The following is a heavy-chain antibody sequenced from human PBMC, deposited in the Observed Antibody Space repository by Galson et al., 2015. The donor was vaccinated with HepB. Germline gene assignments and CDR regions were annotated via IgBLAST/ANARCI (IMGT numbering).Heavy chain of an antibody. Sequence: SLRLSCAASGFTVRTNYMSWVRQAPGKGLEWVSVIYSDGSTYYADSVKGRFTISRDNSKNTLYLQMKSLRAEDTAVYNCARETYYNDTRGLGGSAFDMWGQGTMVTVSS. CDR1: GFTVRTNY. CDR3: ARETYYNDTRGLGGSAFDM. D-gene: IGHD3-22*01. CDR2: IYSDGST. V-gene: IGHV3-66*01. J-gene: IGHJ3*02.